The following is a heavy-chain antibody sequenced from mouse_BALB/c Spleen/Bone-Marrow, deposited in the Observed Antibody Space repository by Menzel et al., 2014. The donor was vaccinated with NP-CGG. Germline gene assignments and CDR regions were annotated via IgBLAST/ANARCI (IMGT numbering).Heavy chain of an antibody. V-gene: IGHV7-3*02. CDR2: IRNKANGYTT. Sequence: EVKLVESGGGLVQPGGSLRLSCAASGFTFTDYYMSWVRQPPGKALEWLGFIRNKANGYTTYYSASVKGRFTISRDNSQSILYLQMNTLRAEDSATYYCARDENVGIYWYFDVWGAGTTDTVSS. CDR3: ARDENVGIYWYFDV. CDR1: GFTFTDYY. J-gene: IGHJ1*01.